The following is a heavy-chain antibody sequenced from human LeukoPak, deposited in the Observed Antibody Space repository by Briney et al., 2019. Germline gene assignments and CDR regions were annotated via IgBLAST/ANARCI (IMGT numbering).Heavy chain of an antibody. CDR1: GYTFTKYY. Sequence: ASVKVSCKASGYTFTKYYMHCVRQAPGQGLEWMGIINPSGGSTSYAQKFQGRVTMTRDTSTSTVYMELSSLRSEDTAVYYCAINYGSVSYGMDVWGQGTTVTVSS. D-gene: IGHD3-10*01. CDR2: INPSGGST. J-gene: IGHJ6*02. V-gene: IGHV1-46*01. CDR3: AINYGSVSYGMDV.